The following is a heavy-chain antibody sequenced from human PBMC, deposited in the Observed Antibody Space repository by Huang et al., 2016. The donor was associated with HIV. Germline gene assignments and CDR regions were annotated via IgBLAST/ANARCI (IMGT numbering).Heavy chain of an antibody. CDR2: ISYDAKTK. CDR3: AKGGSAAAVLDF. D-gene: IGHD6-13*01. Sequence: QVQLVESGGGVVQPGRSLRISCAASGFTFSSYGMHGVRQAPSKGLEWVAVISYDAKTKYYADSVKGRFSISRDNSKTTVYLQLNSLRLEDTAVYYCAKGGSAAAVLDFWGQGTLVTVSS. V-gene: IGHV3-30*18. J-gene: IGHJ4*02. CDR1: GFTFSSYG.